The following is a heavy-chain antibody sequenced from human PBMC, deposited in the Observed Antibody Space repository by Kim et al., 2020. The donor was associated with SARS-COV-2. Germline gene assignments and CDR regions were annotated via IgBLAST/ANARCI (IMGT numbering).Heavy chain of an antibody. Sequence: GGSLRLSCAASGFTFSSYAMHWVRQAPGKGLEWVAVISYDENNKYYADSVKGRFTISRDNSKNTLYLQMNSLRAEDTAVYYCARGRAATIYDALDIRGQGTMV. V-gene: IGHV3-30*04. D-gene: IGHD4-17*01. J-gene: IGHJ3*02. CDR2: ISYDENNK. CDR3: ARGRAATIYDALDI. CDR1: GFTFSSYA.